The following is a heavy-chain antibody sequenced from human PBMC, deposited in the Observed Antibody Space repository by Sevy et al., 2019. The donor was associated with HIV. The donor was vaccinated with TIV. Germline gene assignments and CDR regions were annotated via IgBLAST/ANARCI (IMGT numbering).Heavy chain of an antibody. CDR1: GFTFSSFG. Sequence: GSLRLACAASGFTFSSFGMHWVRQAPGKGLEWVAVIWFDGSNTYYADSVKGRFTISRDIAKNTLHLQMNSLRAEDTAVYYCARDLEFYDSGDYGPAFMPDFWGHGTLVTVSS. CDR3: ARDLEFYDSGDYGPAFMPDF. D-gene: IGHD4-17*01. CDR2: IWFDGSNT. V-gene: IGHV3-33*01. J-gene: IGHJ4*01.